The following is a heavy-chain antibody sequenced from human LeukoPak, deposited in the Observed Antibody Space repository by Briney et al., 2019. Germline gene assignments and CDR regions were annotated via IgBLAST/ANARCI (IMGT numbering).Heavy chain of an antibody. D-gene: IGHD6-13*01. J-gene: IGHJ6*03. CDR1: GYTFTSYA. CDR3: ARVMDLYSSSWNDYMDV. V-gene: IGHV7-4-1*02. Sequence: ASVKVSCKASGYTFTSYAMNWVRQAPGQGLEWMGWINTNTGNPTYAQGFTGRFVFSLDTSVSTAYLQISSLKAEDTAVYYCARVMDLYSSSWNDYMDVWGKGTTVTVSS. CDR2: INTNTGNP.